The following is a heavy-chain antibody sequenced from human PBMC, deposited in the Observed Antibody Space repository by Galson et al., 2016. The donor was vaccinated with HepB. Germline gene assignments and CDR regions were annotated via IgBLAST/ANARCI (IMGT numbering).Heavy chain of an antibody. V-gene: IGHV1-18*01. CDR2: VSGYNGQT. CDR1: GLPFTSSG. D-gene: IGHD6-19*01. J-gene: IGHJ3*01. Sequence: SVKVSCKVSGLPFTSSGFSWVRQAPGQGLEWMGWVSGYNGQTEYAQNFQDRVTMTTDTSTSTAYMELRSLTSDDTAVFYCARDWGSGWFPRTAAFDVWGQGTLVTVSS. CDR3: ARDWGSGWFPRTAAFDV.